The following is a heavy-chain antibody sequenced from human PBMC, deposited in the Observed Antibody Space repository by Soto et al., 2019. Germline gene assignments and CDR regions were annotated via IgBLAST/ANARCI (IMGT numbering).Heavy chain of an antibody. CDR3: ARDYGRLDY. J-gene: IGHJ4*02. Sequence: QVQLVESGGGLVKPGGSLRLSCAASGFIFSDYYMSWIRQAPGKGLEWVSYISSSRSITNYADSVKGRFTISKDNARNSLSLQMNSLRAEDTAVYYCARDYGRLDYWGQGALVTVSS. CDR1: GFIFSDYY. V-gene: IGHV3-11*05. CDR2: ISSSRSIT. D-gene: IGHD4-17*01.